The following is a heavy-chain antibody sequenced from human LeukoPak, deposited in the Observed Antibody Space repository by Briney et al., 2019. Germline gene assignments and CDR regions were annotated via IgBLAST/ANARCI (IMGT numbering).Heavy chain of an antibody. J-gene: IGHJ4*02. V-gene: IGHV3-23*01. Sequence: QTGGSLRLSCAASGFTFSSYAMSWVRQAPGKGLEWVSAISGSGGSTYYADSVKGRFTISRDNSKNTLYLQMNSLRAEDTAVYYCAKFVPNNDYGDYKEGQRFDYWGQGTLVTVSS. CDR2: ISGSGGST. CDR3: AKFVPNNDYGDYKEGQRFDY. CDR1: GFTFSSYA. D-gene: IGHD4-17*01.